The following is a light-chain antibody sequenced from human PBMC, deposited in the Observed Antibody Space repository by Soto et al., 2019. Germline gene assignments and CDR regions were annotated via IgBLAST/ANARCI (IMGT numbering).Light chain of an antibody. V-gene: IGKV1-33*01. CDR3: QQYDNLPRALT. J-gene: IGKJ4*01. Sequence: DIQMTQSPSSLSASVGDRVTITCQASQDISNYLNWYQQKPGKAPKLLIYDASNLETGVPSRFSGSGSGTDFTFTISSLQPEDIATYYCQQYDNLPRALTFGGGTEVAIK. CDR2: DAS. CDR1: QDISNY.